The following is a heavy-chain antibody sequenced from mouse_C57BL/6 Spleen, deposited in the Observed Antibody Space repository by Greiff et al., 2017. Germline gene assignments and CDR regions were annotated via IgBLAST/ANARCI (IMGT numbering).Heavy chain of an antibody. Sequence: EVQGVESGGGLVQPGGSLSLSCAASGFTFTDYYMSWVRQPPGKALEWLGFIRNKANGYTTEYSASVKGRFTISRDNSQSILYLQMNALRAEDSAAYYCARGGNYYGNYVAMDYWGQGTSVTVSS. D-gene: IGHD2-1*01. CDR3: ARGGNYYGNYVAMDY. CDR1: GFTFTDYY. J-gene: IGHJ4*01. CDR2: IRNKANGYTT. V-gene: IGHV7-3*01.